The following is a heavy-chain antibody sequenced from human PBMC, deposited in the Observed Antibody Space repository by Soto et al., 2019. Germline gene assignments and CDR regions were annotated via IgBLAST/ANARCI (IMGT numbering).Heavy chain of an antibody. CDR3: ARSVAVPGAHIDY. CDR1: GGSISGSY. Sequence: SETLSLTCSVSGGSISGSYWSWIRQSPGKGLEWLGYVYYTGSANYSPSLRSRVSVSVDTSKNEFSLRLSSVTAADTAVYFCARSVAVPGAHIDYWGQGTQVTVSS. CDR2: VYYTGSA. D-gene: IGHD6-19*01. V-gene: IGHV4-59*01. J-gene: IGHJ4*02.